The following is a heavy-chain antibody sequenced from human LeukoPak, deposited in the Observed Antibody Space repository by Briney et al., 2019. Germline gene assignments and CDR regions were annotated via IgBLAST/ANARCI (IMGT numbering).Heavy chain of an antibody. J-gene: IGHJ4*02. CDR3: ARDSSTYRSFDY. CDR2: IYTSGST. CDR1: GGSITSYY. V-gene: IGHV4-4*07. Sequence: ETLSLTCSVSGGSITSYYWSWIRQPAGKGLEWIGRIYTSGSTNYNPSLKSRVTMSVDTSKNQFSLRLSSVAAADTAVYYCARDSSTYRSFDYWGQGTLVTVSS.